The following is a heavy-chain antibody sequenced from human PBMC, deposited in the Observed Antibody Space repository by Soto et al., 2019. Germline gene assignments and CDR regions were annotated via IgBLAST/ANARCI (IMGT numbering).Heavy chain of an antibody. V-gene: IGHV3-23*01. D-gene: IGHD4-17*01. CDR2: ISGSGSST. Sequence: EVQLLESGGGLVQPGGSLRLSCAASGFTFSSYAMSWVRQAPGKGLEWVSAISGSGSSTYYADSVKGRFTISRDNSKNTLYLQMNSLRAEDTAVYYCAEPGMTTVTTRRDYWGQGTLVTVSS. CDR1: GFTFSSYA. CDR3: AEPGMTTVTTRRDY. J-gene: IGHJ4*02.